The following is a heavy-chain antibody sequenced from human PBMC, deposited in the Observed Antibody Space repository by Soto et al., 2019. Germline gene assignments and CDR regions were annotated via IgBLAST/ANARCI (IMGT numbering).Heavy chain of an antibody. D-gene: IGHD6-19*01. V-gene: IGHV3-30*18. CDR1: GFTFSSYG. Sequence: GGSLRLSCAASGFTFSSYGMHWVRQAPGKGLEWVAVISYDGSNKYYADSVKGRFTISRDNSKNTLYLQMNSLRAEDTAVYYCAKDAGIAVAGRGFSGTYYYYMDVWGKGTTVTVSS. CDR3: AKDAGIAVAGRGFSGTYYYYMDV. J-gene: IGHJ6*03. CDR2: ISYDGSNK.